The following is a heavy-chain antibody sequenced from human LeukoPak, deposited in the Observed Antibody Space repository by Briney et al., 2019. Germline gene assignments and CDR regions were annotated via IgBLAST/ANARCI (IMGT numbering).Heavy chain of an antibody. CDR2: INHSGSA. J-gene: IGHJ4*02. V-gene: IGHV4-34*01. Sequence: SETLSLTCAVYGGSFSGYYWSWIRQPPGKGLEWIGEINHSGSANYNPSLKSRVTISVDTSKNQFSLKLSSVTAADTAVYYCARRGVEWLSQPGRRRIYYFDYWGQGTLVTVSS. D-gene: IGHD3-3*01. CDR1: GGSFSGYY. CDR3: ARRGVEWLSQPGRRRIYYFDY.